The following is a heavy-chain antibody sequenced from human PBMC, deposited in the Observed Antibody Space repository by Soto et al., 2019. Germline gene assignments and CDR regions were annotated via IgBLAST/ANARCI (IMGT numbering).Heavy chain of an antibody. CDR3: TTTGYDSSGYNGDY. D-gene: IGHD3-22*01. V-gene: IGHV3-15*07. Sequence: EVQLVESGGGLVKPGGSLRLSCAASGFTFSNAWMNWVRQAPGKGLEWVGRIKSKTDGGTTDYAAPVKGRFTISRDDSKNALYLQMTSRKTEDTALYYCTTTGYDSSGYNGDYWGQGTLVTVSS. J-gene: IGHJ4*02. CDR1: GFTFSNAW. CDR2: IKSKTDGGTT.